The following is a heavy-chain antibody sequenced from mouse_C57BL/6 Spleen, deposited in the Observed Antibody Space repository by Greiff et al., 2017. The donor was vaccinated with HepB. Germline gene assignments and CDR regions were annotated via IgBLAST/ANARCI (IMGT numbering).Heavy chain of an antibody. CDR3: AGYDPFAY. CDR2: IDPSNSST. CDR1: GYTFTSYW. D-gene: IGHD2-3*01. Sequence: QVQLQQPGAELVKPGASVKLSCKASGYTFTSYWMQWVKQRPGQGLEWIGEIDPSNSSTNYNQKFKGKATLTVDTSSSTAYMHLSSLTSEDSAVYYCAGYDPFAYWGEGALVTVSA. J-gene: IGHJ3*01. V-gene: IGHV1-50*01.